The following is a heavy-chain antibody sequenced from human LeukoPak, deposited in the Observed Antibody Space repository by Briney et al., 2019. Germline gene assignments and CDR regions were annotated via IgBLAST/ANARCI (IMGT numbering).Heavy chain of an antibody. CDR3: ARGPTYYGDYSGYNWFDP. D-gene: IGHD4-17*01. CDR2: IYYSRST. Sequence: SETLSLTCTVSGGSISSGDYYWSWIRQPPGKGLEWIGYIYYSRSTYYNPSLKSRVTVSVDTSKNQFSLKLSSVTAADTAVYYCARGPTYYGDYSGYNWFDPWGQGTLVTVSS. CDR1: GGSISSGDYY. J-gene: IGHJ5*02. V-gene: IGHV4-30-4*01.